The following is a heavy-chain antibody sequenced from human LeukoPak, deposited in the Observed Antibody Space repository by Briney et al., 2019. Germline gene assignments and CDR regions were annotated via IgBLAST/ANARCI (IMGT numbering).Heavy chain of an antibody. J-gene: IGHJ4*02. D-gene: IGHD3-3*01. CDR3: ATYKASLEWTRGFDY. CDR1: GYTLTELS. V-gene: IGHV1-24*01. Sequence: ASVKVSCKVSGYTLTELSMHWVRQAPGKGLEWMGGFDPEDGETIYAQKFQGRVTMTEDTSTDTAYMELSSLRSEDTAVYYCATYKASLEWTRGFDYWGQGTLVTVSS. CDR2: FDPEDGET.